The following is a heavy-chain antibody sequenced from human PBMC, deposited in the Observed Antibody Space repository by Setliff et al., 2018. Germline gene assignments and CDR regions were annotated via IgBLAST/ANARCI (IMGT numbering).Heavy chain of an antibody. J-gene: IGHJ5*02. Sequence: KPSETLSLTCTVSGGSISSYYWSWIRQPPGKGLEWIGYIYYSGSTNYNPSLKSRVTISVDTSKNQFSLKLSSVTAADTAVYYCARSGSSSGWYPNNWFDPWGQGTLVTVSS. V-gene: IGHV4-59*08. D-gene: IGHD6-19*01. CDR2: IYYSGST. CDR3: ARSGSSSGWYPNNWFDP. CDR1: GGSISSYY.